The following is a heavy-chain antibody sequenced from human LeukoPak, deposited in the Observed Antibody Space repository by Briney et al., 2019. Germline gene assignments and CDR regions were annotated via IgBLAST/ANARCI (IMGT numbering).Heavy chain of an antibody. Sequence: PSETLSLTCSVSGGSFSGFYWSWLRQPPTGGLEWVGELSHTGNTNYNPSLKSRVTFSVDTSKRQFSLRLKSVTAADTAVYYCARGAYCTSINCYGFDYWGQGTLVTVSS. CDR1: GGSFSGFY. D-gene: IGHD2-2*01. CDR3: ARGAYCTSINCYGFDY. V-gene: IGHV4-34*01. CDR2: LSHTGNT. J-gene: IGHJ4*02.